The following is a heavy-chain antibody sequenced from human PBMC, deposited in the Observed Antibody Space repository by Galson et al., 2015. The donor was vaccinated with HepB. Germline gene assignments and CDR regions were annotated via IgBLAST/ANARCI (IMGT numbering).Heavy chain of an antibody. Sequence: SLRLSCAASGFTFRSYWMHWVRLAPGKGLMWVSGINSDDSSTIYADSVKGRFITSRDNAKNTLYLYMNSLRAEDTAVYYCAREDPLASFDYWGQGTLVTVSS. CDR1: GFTFRSYW. CDR2: INSDDSST. V-gene: IGHV3-74*01. J-gene: IGHJ4*02. CDR3: AREDPLASFDY.